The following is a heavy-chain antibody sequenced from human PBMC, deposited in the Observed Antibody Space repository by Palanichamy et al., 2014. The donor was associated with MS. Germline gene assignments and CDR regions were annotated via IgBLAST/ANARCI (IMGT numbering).Heavy chain of an antibody. D-gene: IGHD4-17*01. Sequence: EVQLVESGGGLVQPGGSLRLSCAASGFTVSSNYMNWVRQAPGKGLEWVSVIYSGGSTYYADSVKDRFTMSRDNSKNTLYLQLNSLRAEDTAVYYCASSYRLRPDYGDYFVYWGQGTLVTVSS. J-gene: IGHJ4*02. V-gene: IGHV3-66*01. CDR1: GFTVSSNY. CDR3: ASSYRLRPDYGDYFVY. CDR2: IYSGGST.